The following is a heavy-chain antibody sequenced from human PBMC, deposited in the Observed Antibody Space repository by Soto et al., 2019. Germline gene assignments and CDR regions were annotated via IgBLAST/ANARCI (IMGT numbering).Heavy chain of an antibody. CDR2: ISYDGSNK. CDR3: ERDGRERFLEWLIDY. Sequence: GGSLRLSCAASGFTFSSYAMHWVRQAPGKGLEWVAVISYDGSNKYYADSVKGRFTISRDNSKNTLYLQMNRLRAEDTAVYYCERDGRERFLEWLIDYWGQGTLVTVSS. J-gene: IGHJ4*02. D-gene: IGHD3-3*01. CDR1: GFTFSSYA. V-gene: IGHV3-30-3*01.